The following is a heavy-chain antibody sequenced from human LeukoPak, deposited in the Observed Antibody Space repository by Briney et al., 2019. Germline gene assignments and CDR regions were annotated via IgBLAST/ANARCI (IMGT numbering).Heavy chain of an antibody. CDR1: SGSISSGSYF. V-gene: IGHV4-61*02. CDR2: IYTSGST. D-gene: IGHD2-2*01. J-gene: IGHJ5*02. CDR3: ARAGDRCSSTSCYSWFDP. Sequence: SETLSLTCTVSSGSISSGSYFWSWIRQPAGKGLEWIGRIYTSGSTNYNPSLKSRVTISVDTSKNQFSLKLSSVTAADTAVYYCARAGDRCSSTSCYSWFDPWGQGTLVTVSS.